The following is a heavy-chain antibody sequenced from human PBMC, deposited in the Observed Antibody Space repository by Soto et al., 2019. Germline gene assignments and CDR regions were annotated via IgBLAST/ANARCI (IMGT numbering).Heavy chain of an antibody. V-gene: IGHV1-8*01. CDR1: GYTFTGYD. J-gene: IGHJ6*03. Sequence: ASVKVSCKASGYTFTGYDINWVRQATGQGLEWMGWMNPNSGNTGYAQKFQGRVTMTRNTSISTAYMELSSLRSEDTAVYYCARGPPGSYYYYYYYMDVWGKGTTVTVSS. CDR3: ARGPPGSYYYYYYYMDV. CDR2: MNPNSGNT.